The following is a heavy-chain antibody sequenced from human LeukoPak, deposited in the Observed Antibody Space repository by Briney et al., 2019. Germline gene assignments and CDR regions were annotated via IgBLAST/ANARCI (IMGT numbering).Heavy chain of an antibody. V-gene: IGHV3-30*02. CDR3: AKGTFNP. CDR2: IRYDGSNK. J-gene: IGHJ5*02. CDR1: GFTFSSYG. Sequence: GGSLRLSCAASGFTFSSYGMHWVRQAPGKGLEWVAFIRYDGSNKYYADSVKGRFTISRDNSKNTLYLQMNSLRAEDTAVYYCAKGTFNPWGQGTLVTVSS.